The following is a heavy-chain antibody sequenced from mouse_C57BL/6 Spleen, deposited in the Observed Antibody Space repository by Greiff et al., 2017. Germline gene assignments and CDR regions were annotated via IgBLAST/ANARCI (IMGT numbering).Heavy chain of an antibody. V-gene: IGHV1-69*01. CDR3: ARSHYSNYAYWYFEV. J-gene: IGHJ1*03. D-gene: IGHD2-5*01. Sequence: QVQLQQPGAELVMPGASVKLSCKASGYTFTRYWMHWVKQRPGQGLEWIGEIDPSASYTNYNQKFKGKSTLTVDKSSSPAYMQLSSLTSEDSAVYYCARSHYSNYAYWYFEVWGTGTTVTVSS. CDR1: GYTFTRYW. CDR2: IDPSASYT.